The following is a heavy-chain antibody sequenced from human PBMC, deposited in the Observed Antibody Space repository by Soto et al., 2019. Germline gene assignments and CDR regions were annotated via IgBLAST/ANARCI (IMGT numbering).Heavy chain of an antibody. D-gene: IGHD3-3*01. CDR3: ARDSPVLYDFWSGYYTGQPLGY. V-gene: IGHV1-18*04. Sequence: ASVKVSSKASGYTFTSYGISWVRQAPGQGLEWMGWISAYNGNTNYAQKLQGRVTMTTDTSTSTAYMELRSLRSDDTAVYYCARDSPVLYDFWSGYYTGQPLGYWGQGTLVTVSS. CDR1: GYTFTSYG. CDR2: ISAYNGNT. J-gene: IGHJ4*02.